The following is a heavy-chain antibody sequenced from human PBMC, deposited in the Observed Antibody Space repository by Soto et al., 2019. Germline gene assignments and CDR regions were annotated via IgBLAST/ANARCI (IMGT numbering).Heavy chain of an antibody. D-gene: IGHD3-22*01. CDR2: ISSSSSTI. J-gene: IGHJ3*02. CDR3: ARGAAYYYDSSGYSDAFDI. V-gene: IGHV3-48*01. Sequence: LRLSCAASGFTFSSYSMNWVRQAPGKGLEWVSYISSSSSTIYYADSVKGRFTISRDNAKNSLYLQMNSLRAEDTAVYYCARGAAYYYDSSGYSDAFDIWGQGTMVT. CDR1: GFTFSSYS.